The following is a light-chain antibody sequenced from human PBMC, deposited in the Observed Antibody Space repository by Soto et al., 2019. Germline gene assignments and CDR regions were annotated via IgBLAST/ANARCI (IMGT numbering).Light chain of an antibody. CDR3: QQYNNWPAGGT. CDR1: QNVYTY. V-gene: IGKV3D-15*01. CDR2: GAS. J-gene: IGKJ4*01. Sequence: EFVLTQSPTDPSLSPGERGTLSCRTSQNVYTYLTWYYQKPRQAPRLLIYGASSRATGIPDRSSGSGSGTEFTPPISSLQSQEFAVYCCQQYNNWPAGGTFGEGTEVDIK.